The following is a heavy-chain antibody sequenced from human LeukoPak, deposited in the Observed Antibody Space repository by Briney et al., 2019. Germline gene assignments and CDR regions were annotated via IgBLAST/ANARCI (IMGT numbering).Heavy chain of an antibody. CDR3: ARARRGLLWFGDLYT. CDR1: GGTFSNYA. V-gene: IGHV1-69*13. Sequence: GASVKVFCKASGGTFSNYAFSWVRQAPGQGLEWMGGIIPIFGTTNYAQKFQGRVTITADESTSTAYMELSSLRSEDTAVCYCARARRGLLWFGDLYTWGQGTLVTVSS. CDR2: IIPIFGTT. D-gene: IGHD3-10*01. J-gene: IGHJ4*02.